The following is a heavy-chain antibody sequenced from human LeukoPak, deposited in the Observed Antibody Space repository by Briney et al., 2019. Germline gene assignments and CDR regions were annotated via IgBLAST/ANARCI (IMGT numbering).Heavy chain of an antibody. Sequence: SETLSLTCAVYGGSFSGYYWSWIRQPPGKGLEWIGEINHSGSTNYNPSLKSRVTISVDTSKNQFSLKLSSVTAADTAVYYCARVTLPHLIKKYSYGAYYMDVWGKGTTVTVSS. V-gene: IGHV4-34*01. CDR2: INHSGST. J-gene: IGHJ6*03. CDR3: ARVTLPHLIKKYSYGAYYMDV. D-gene: IGHD5-18*01. CDR1: GGSFSGYY.